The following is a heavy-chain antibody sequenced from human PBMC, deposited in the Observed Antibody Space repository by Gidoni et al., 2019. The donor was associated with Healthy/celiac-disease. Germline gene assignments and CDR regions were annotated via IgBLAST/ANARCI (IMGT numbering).Heavy chain of an antibody. CDR1: GFTFSSYA. J-gene: IGHJ4*02. CDR3: HSGSYYSEFDY. D-gene: IGHD1-26*01. Sequence: EVQLVESVGGLVQPGGSLILSCSASGFTFSSYAMHWVRQAPGKGLEYVSAISSNGGSTYYADSVKGRFTISRDNSKNTLYLQMSSLRAEDTAVYYAHSGSYYSEFDYWGQGTLVTVSS. CDR2: ISSNGGST. V-gene: IGHV3-64D*06.